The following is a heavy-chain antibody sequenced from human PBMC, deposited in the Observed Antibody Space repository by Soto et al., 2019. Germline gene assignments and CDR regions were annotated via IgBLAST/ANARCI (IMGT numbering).Heavy chain of an antibody. D-gene: IGHD3-10*01. J-gene: IGHJ6*02. CDR1: GYTFTSYG. CDR3: ARGRLVRGVVTYYYGMDV. Sequence: QVQLVQSGAEVKKPGASVKVSCKASGYTFTSYGISWVRQAPGQGLEWLGWISAYNGNTKYAQKLQGRVTMTTDTSTSTAYMELRSLRSDDTAVDYCARGRLVRGVVTYYYGMDVWGQGTTVTVSS. V-gene: IGHV1-18*01. CDR2: ISAYNGNT.